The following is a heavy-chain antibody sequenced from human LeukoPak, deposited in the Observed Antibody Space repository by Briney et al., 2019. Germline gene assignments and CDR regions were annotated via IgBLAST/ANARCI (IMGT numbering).Heavy chain of an antibody. Sequence: PGGSLSLSCAASGFTFSRYWMHWVRQGPGKGLVWVSRINSDGSSTSYADSVKGRFTISRDNAKNTLYLQMNSLRAEDTAVYYCAREYSTGFDPWGQGTLVTVSS. V-gene: IGHV3-74*01. D-gene: IGHD2-15*01. J-gene: IGHJ5*02. CDR2: INSDGSST. CDR1: GFTFSRYW. CDR3: AREYSTGFDP.